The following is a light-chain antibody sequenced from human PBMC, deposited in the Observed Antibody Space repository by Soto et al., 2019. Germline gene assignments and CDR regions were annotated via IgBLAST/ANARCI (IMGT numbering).Light chain of an antibody. CDR2: DAS. J-gene: IGKJ2*01. CDR3: QQYNSYSLYT. CDR1: QSISSW. Sequence: DIQMTQSPSTLSASVGDRVTITCRASQSISSWLAWYQQKPGKAPKLLIYDASSLESGVPSRFSGSGSGTEFTLTSSSLQPDDFATYYGQQYNSYSLYTVGQGTKLEIK. V-gene: IGKV1-5*01.